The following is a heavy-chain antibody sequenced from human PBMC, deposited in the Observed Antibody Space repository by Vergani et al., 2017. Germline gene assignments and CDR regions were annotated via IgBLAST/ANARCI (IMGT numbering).Heavy chain of an antibody. CDR2: INHSGST. V-gene: IGHV4-34*01. J-gene: IGHJ6*03. Sequence: QVQLQQWGAGLLKPSETLSLTCAVYGGSFSGYYWSWIRQPPGKGLEWIGEINHSGSTNYNPSLKSRVTISVDTSKNQFSLKLSSVTASDTAVYYCAKGGGGDIRYYYYYMDVWGKGTTFTVSS. D-gene: IGHD2-21*02. CDR3: AKGGGGDIRYYYYYMDV. CDR1: GGSFSGYY.